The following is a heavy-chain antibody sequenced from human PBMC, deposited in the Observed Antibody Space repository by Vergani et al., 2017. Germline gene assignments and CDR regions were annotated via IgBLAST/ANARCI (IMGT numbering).Heavy chain of an antibody. CDR2: INPIDSKI. V-gene: IGHV5-51*01. J-gene: IGHJ4*02. CDR3: TRHVPCGDGACLHFDH. Sequence: EVMLVQSGAEVKKPGESLKISCKYSESSFISNEIAWVRQMSGKGLQWMGNINPIDSKIAYSPSFQGQAIMSLDKSITTAYLQWRSPKASDTAIYYCTRHVPCGDGACLHFDHWGQGTPVTVSS. D-gene: IGHD2-21*01. CDR1: ESSFISNE.